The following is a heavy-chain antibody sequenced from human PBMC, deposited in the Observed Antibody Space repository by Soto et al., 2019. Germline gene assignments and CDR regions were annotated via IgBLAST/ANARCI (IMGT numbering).Heavy chain of an antibody. Sequence: AXVKVSCKASGYTFTSYDINWVRQDTGQGLEWMGWMNPNSGNTGYAQKFQGRVTMTRNTSTSTAYMELRSLRSDDTAVYYCASEWWEHAAFDIWGQGTMVTXSS. CDR3: ASEWWEHAAFDI. CDR1: GYTFTSYD. V-gene: IGHV1-8*01. CDR2: MNPNSGNT. D-gene: IGHD2-15*01. J-gene: IGHJ3*02.